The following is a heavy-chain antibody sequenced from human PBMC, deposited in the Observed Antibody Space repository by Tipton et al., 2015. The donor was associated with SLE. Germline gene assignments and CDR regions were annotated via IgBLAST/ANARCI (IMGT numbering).Heavy chain of an antibody. J-gene: IGHJ3*02. V-gene: IGHV4-31*02. CDR2: IYYSGST. Sequence: LRLSCAVYGGSFSGYYWSWIRQHPGKGLEWIGYIYYSGSTYYNPSLKSRVTISVDTSKNQFSLKLSSVTAADTAVYYCAREEENDFWSGSDAFDIWGQGTMVTVSS. CDR1: GGSFSGYY. CDR3: AREEENDFWSGSDAFDI. D-gene: IGHD3-3*01.